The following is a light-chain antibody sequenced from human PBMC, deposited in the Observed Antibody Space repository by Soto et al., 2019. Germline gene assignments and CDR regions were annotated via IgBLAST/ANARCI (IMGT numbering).Light chain of an antibody. V-gene: IGKV3-20*01. CDR3: QQYGSSPLWT. CDR1: QSVSSSY. J-gene: IGKJ1*01. CDR2: GAS. Sequence: EIVLTQSPGSLSLAPVERAPLSCSASQSVSSSYLAWYQQKPGQAPRLLIYGASRRATGIPDRFSGSGSGTDFTLTISRLEPEDFAVYYCQQYGSSPLWTFGQGTKVDI.